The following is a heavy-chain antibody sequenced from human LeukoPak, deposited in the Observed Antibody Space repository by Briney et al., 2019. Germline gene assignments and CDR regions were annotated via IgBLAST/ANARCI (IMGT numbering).Heavy chain of an antibody. CDR1: GGSISRYY. CDR2: IYYSGST. J-gene: IGHJ3*02. Sequence: SETLSLTCTVSGGSISRYYWGWVRQPPGKGLEYIGNIYYSGSTNYNPSLKSRVTISLDTSRSQFSLKLTSVTAADTAVYYCARELYNWNGRRHAIDIWGQGTMVTVSS. V-gene: IGHV4-59*01. CDR3: ARELYNWNGRRHAIDI. D-gene: IGHD1-20*01.